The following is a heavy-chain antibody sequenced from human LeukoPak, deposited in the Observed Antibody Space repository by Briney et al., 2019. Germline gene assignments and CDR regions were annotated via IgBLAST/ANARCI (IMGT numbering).Heavy chain of an antibody. V-gene: IGHV1-69*01. CDR2: IIPIFGTA. Sequence: SVKVSCKASGGTFSSYAISWVRQAPGQGLEWMGGIIPIFGTANYAQKFQGRVTITADESTSTAYMELSSLRSEGTAVYYCARARYDILTGYYQYYFDYWGQGTLVTVSS. CDR1: GGTFSSYA. D-gene: IGHD3-9*01. CDR3: ARARYDILTGYYQYYFDY. J-gene: IGHJ4*02.